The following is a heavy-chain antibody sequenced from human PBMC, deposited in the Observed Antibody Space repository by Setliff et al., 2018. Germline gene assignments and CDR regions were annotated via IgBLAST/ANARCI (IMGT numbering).Heavy chain of an antibody. CDR2: ISAYSDDT. J-gene: IGHJ3*02. V-gene: IGHV1-18*01. D-gene: IGHD3-3*01. Sequence: ASVKVSCKASGHTFITFGISWVRQAPGQGLEWMGWISAYSDDTKYAEKFQGRVTMTMDTSTGTAYMELRSLRSDDTAVYYCAISTIFGVVSPTPDAFDIWGQGTMVTVSS. CDR3: AISTIFGVVSPTPDAFDI. CDR1: GHTFITFG.